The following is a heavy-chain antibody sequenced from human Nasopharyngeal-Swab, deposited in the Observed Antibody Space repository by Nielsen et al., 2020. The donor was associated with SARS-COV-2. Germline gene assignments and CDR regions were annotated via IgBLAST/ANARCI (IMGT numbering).Heavy chain of an antibody. CDR3: AKVGFRSITGTSPLEY. J-gene: IGHJ4*02. V-gene: IGHV3-23*01. CDR2: ISGSGGST. D-gene: IGHD1-20*01. CDR1: GFTFSSYA. Sequence: GESLKISCAASGFTFSSYAMSWVRQAPGEGLEWVSAISGSGGSTYYADSVKGRFTISRDNSKNTLYLQMNSLRAEDTAVYYCAKVGFRSITGTSPLEYWGQGTLVTVSS.